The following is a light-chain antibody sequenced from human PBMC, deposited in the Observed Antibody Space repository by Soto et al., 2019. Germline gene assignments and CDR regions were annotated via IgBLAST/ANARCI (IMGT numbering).Light chain of an antibody. CDR1: SSDVGGYNY. CDR2: HVS. V-gene: IGLV2-14*01. J-gene: IGLJ1*01. Sequence: QSVLTQPASVSGTPGQSITLSCTENSSDVGGYNYVSWYQQYPGKAPKLMIYHVSNRPSGVSNRFSGSKSGNSASLTISGLQPEDEADYYCSSYTSTSTYVFGTGTKVTVL. CDR3: SSYTSTSTYV.